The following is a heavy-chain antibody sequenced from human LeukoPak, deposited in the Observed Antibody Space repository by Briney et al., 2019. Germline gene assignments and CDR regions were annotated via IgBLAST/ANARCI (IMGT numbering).Heavy chain of an antibody. CDR1: GDSITNYF. J-gene: IGHJ1*01. V-gene: IGHV4-59*08. Sequence: SETLSLTCTVSGDSITNYFWSWIRQPPRKGLEWIGYISYSGSTNYNPSLKSRVAISVDMSKNQFSLKLSSVNAADTAMYYCARHRSPVESFYHWGQGTLVTVSS. CDR2: ISYSGST. D-gene: IGHD2/OR15-2a*01. CDR3: ARHRSPVESFYH.